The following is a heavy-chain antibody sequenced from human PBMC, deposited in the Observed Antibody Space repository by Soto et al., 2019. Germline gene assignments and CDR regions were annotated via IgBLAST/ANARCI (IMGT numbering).Heavy chain of an antibody. Sequence: QVQLQESGPGLVKPSETLSLTCTVSGGSITRYFWSWIRQSPGKGLEWIIHIYSSGTINYNPSLKRRVTISRDTSKNQFSLKLRSVTAADTALYYCATDYGDYVGAFDIWGQGTMVTVSS. CDR1: GGSITRYF. CDR2: IYSSGTI. J-gene: IGHJ3*02. D-gene: IGHD4-17*01. V-gene: IGHV4-59*01. CDR3: ATDYGDYVGAFDI.